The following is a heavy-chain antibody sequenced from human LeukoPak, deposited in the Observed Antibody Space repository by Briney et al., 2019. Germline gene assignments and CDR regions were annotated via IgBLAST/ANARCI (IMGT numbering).Heavy chain of an antibody. CDR2: IIPNFGRA. CDR3: ADLVYCSSSSCYEPFKQT. J-gene: IGHJ4*02. D-gene: IGHD2-2*01. Sequence: SVKVSCKASGGTFSSLTINWVRQAPGQGLEWMGGIIPNFGRANYAQKFQGRVTITADDSTSTVYMELSSLRSEDTAVYYCADLVYCSSSSCYEPFKQTWGQGTLVTVSP. V-gene: IGHV1-69*13. CDR1: GGTFSSLT.